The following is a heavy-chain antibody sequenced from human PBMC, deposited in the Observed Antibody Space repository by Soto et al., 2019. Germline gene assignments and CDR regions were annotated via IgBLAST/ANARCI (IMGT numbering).Heavy chain of an antibody. J-gene: IGHJ6*02. V-gene: IGHV3-15*07. CDR1: GFTFSNAW. CDR3: TTDRARVAGTYYYYYYGMDV. Sequence: GGPLRLSCAASGFTFSNAWRNWVRQAPGKGLEWVGRIKSKTDGGTTDYAAPVKGRFTISRDDSKNTLYLQMNSLKTEDTAVYYCTTDRARVAGTYYYYYYGMDVWGQGTTVTVSS. D-gene: IGHD6-19*01. CDR2: IKSKTDGGTT.